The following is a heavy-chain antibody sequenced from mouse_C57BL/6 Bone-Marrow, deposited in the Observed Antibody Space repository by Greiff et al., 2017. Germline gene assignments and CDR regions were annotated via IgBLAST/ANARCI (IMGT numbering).Heavy chain of an antibody. D-gene: IGHD1-1*01. V-gene: IGHV5-4*03. CDR3: ARITTVVDWYFDV. Sequence: EVMLVESGGGLVKPGGSLKLSCAASGFTFSSYAMSWVRQTPEKRLEWVATISDGGSYTYYPDNVKGRFTISRDNANNNLYLQMSHLKSEDTAMYYCARITTVVDWYFDVWGTGTTVTVSS. CDR1: GFTFSSYA. CDR2: ISDGGSYT. J-gene: IGHJ1*03.